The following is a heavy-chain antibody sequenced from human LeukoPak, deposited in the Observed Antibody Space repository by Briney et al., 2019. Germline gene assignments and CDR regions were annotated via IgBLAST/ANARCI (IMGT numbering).Heavy chain of an antibody. Sequence: KPSQTLSLTCTVSGGSISSGGYYWSWIRQHPGKDLEWIGYIYHSGSTYYNPSLKSRLTIPVDTSKNQVSLKLISVTAADTAVYYCASARDVVIDYWGQGALVTVSS. CDR3: ASARDVVIDY. CDR1: GGSISSGGYY. V-gene: IGHV4-31*03. CDR2: IYHSGST. J-gene: IGHJ4*02. D-gene: IGHD3-10*02.